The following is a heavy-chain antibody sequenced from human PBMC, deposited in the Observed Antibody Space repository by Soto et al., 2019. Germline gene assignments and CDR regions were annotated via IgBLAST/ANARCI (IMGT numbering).Heavy chain of an antibody. CDR2: INPSGGST. CDR1: GYTFTSYY. J-gene: IGHJ5*02. Sequence: ASVKVSCKASGYTFTSYYMHWVRQAPGQGLEWMGIINPSGGSTSYAQKFQGRVTMTRDTSTSTVYMELSSLRSEDTAVYYCARGRVWSGDIKDWFDPWGQGTLVTVSS. V-gene: IGHV1-46*01. D-gene: IGHD3-3*01. CDR3: ARGRVWSGDIKDWFDP.